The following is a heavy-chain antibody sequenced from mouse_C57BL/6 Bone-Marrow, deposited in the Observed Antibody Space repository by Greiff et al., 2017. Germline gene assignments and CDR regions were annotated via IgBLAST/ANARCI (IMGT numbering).Heavy chain of an antibody. CDR2: ISSGGDYI. CDR3: TRAPFYDSGAY. V-gene: IGHV5-9-1*02. D-gene: IGHD2-3*01. Sequence: DVMLVESGEGLVKPGGSLKLSCAASGFTFSSYAMSWVRQTPEKRLEWVAYISSGGDYIYYADTVKGRFTISRDNARNTLYLQMSSLKSEDSAMYYCTRAPFYDSGAYWGQGTLVTVSA. J-gene: IGHJ3*01. CDR1: GFTFSSYA.